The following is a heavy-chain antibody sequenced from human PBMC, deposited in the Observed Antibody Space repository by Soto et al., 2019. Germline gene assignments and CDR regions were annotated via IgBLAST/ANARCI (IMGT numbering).Heavy chain of an antibody. CDR1: GFTFDDYG. CDR2: INWNGGST. Sequence: EVQLVESGGGVVRPGGSLRLSCAASGFTFDDYGMSWVRQAPGKGLEWVSGINWNGGSTGYADSVKGRFTISRDNAKNSLSLQMNSLRAEDTALYHCARATYNVDIVAPSLNYYYYYYYMDVWGKGTTVTVSS. D-gene: IGHD5-12*01. CDR3: ARATYNVDIVAPSLNYYYYYYYMDV. J-gene: IGHJ6*03. V-gene: IGHV3-20*01.